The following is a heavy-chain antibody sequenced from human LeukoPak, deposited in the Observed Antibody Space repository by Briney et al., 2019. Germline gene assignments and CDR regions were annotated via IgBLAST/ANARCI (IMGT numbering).Heavy chain of an antibody. D-gene: IGHD4-17*01. Sequence: SETLSLTCTVSGGSISSGDYYWSWIRQPPGKGLEWIGYIYYSGSTYYNPSLKSRVTISVDTSKNQFSLKLSSVTAADTAVYYCAREGGTTGFDYWGQGTLVTVSS. V-gene: IGHV4-30-4*02. J-gene: IGHJ4*02. CDR2: IYYSGST. CDR1: GGSISSGDYY. CDR3: AREGGTTGFDY.